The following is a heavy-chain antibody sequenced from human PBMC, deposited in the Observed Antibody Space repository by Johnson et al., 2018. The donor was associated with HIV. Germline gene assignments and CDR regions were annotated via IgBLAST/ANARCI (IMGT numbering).Heavy chain of an antibody. D-gene: IGHD3-16*01. CDR2: ITYDGTKK. CDR1: GFTFSSYD. V-gene: IGHV3-30*18. CDR3: AKPPSMGADAFDI. J-gene: IGHJ3*02. Sequence: VQLVESGGGVVQPGRSLRVSCGASGFTFSSYDMHWVRQAPGKGLEWVAVITYDGTKKYFADSVKGRFNISRDNSKNTLYLQMNSVRTEEADVYYWAKPPSMGADAFDIWGQGRMVTVSS.